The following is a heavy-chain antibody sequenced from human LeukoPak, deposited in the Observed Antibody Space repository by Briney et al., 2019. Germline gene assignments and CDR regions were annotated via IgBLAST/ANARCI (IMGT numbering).Heavy chain of an antibody. CDR3: ASAPRQGSIGGLDY. CDR2: FYYTGTT. CDR1: GASISSSTYY. V-gene: IGHV4-39*02. D-gene: IGHD3-16*01. J-gene: IGHJ4*02. Sequence: PSETLSLTCSVSGASISSSTYYWGWIRQPPGKGLEWIGAFYYTGTTYYNPSLRSRVTISVDTSKNHFSLKLSSVTAADTALYYCASAPRQGSIGGLDYWGQGTLVTVSS.